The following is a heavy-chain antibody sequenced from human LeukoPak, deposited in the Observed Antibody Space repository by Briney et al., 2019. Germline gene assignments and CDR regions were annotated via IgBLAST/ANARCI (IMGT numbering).Heavy chain of an antibody. Sequence: GGSLRLSCAASGFTFSSYWMSWVRQAPGKGLEWVANIKQDGSEKYYVDSVKGRFTISRDNAKNSLYLQMDSLRDDDTAMYFCTRDLAAVPGPRMDVWGQGTTVTVPS. CDR3: TRDLAAVPGPRMDV. CDR1: GFTFSSYW. D-gene: IGHD6-19*01. CDR2: IKQDGSEK. V-gene: IGHV3-7*03. J-gene: IGHJ6*02.